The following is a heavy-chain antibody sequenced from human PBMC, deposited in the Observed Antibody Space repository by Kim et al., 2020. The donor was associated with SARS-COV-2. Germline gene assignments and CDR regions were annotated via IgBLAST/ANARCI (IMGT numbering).Heavy chain of an antibody. CDR1: GLIFTNYV. J-gene: IGHJ4*02. D-gene: IGHD1-7*01. V-gene: IGHV3-23*01. Sequence: GGSLRLSCAASGLIFTNYVFSWVRQAPGKGLEWISAVSGDGTGTNYADSVRGRFAISRDNSKNTLYLQMNSLRVEDTGVYFCAKGALTGTGYWGQGTLVTVSS. CDR2: VSGDGTGT. CDR3: AKGALTGTGY.